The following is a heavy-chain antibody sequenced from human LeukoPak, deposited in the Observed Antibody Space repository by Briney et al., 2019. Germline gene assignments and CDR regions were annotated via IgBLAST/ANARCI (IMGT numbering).Heavy chain of an antibody. CDR2: IKEDGSKK. V-gene: IGHV3-7*03. CDR3: APPRDYYDSSGSPQGGD. Sequence: GGSLRLSCAASGFTFSGCWMTWVRQAPGKGLEWVANIKEDGSKKNYVDSVKGRFTIFRDNAKNSLYLQMNSLRAEDTAVYYCAPPRDYYDSSGSPQGGDWGQGPLVTVS. CDR1: GFTFSGCW. D-gene: IGHD3-22*01. J-gene: IGHJ4*02.